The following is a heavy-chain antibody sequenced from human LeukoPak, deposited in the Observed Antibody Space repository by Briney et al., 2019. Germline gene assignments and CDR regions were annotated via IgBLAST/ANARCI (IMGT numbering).Heavy chain of an antibody. CDR2: ISAYNGNT. Sequence: ASVKVSCKASGYTFTSYGISWVRQAPGQGLEWMGWISAYNGNTNYAQKLQGRVTMTTDTSTSTAYMELRSLRSDDTAVYYCARDAFCSSTSCYRTDWFDPWGQGTLVTVSS. CDR3: ARDAFCSSTSCYRTDWFDP. J-gene: IGHJ5*02. D-gene: IGHD2-2*02. CDR1: GYTFTSYG. V-gene: IGHV1-18*01.